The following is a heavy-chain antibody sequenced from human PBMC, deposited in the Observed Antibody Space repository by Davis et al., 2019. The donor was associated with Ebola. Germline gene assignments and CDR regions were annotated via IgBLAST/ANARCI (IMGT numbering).Heavy chain of an antibody. CDR1: GFTFSSYW. Sequence: GESLKISCAASGFTFSSYWMHWVRQAPGKGLVWVSRINSDGSSTSYADSVKGRFTISRDNAKNTLYLQMNSLRAEDTAVYYCARDAVSPGFVTAWWPQIDYWGQGTLVTVSS. CDR2: INSDGSST. D-gene: IGHD2-15*01. CDR3: ARDAVSPGFVTAWWPQIDY. V-gene: IGHV3-74*01. J-gene: IGHJ4*02.